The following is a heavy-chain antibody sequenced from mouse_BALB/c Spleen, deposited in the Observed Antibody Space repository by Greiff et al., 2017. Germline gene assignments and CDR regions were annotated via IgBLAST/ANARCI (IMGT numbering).Heavy chain of an antibody. J-gene: IGHJ4*01. V-gene: IGHV1-9*01. Sequence: QVQLQQSGAELMKPGASVKISCKATGYTFSSYWIEWVKQRPGHGLEWIGEILPGSGSTNYNEKFKGKATFTADTSSNTAYMQLSSLTSEDSAVYYWARIYYGYYYAMDYWGQGTSVTVSS. D-gene: IGHD2-2*01. CDR2: ILPGSGST. CDR3: ARIYYGYYYAMDY. CDR1: GYTFSSYW.